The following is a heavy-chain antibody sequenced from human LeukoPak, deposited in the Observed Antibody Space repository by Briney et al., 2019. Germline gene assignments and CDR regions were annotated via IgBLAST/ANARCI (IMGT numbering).Heavy chain of an antibody. CDR2: ISYDGSNK. CDR3: IIVVVPAAGDHAFDI. D-gene: IGHD2-2*01. CDR1: GFTFSSYA. Sequence: GGSLRLSCAASGFTFSSYAMHWVRQAPGKGLEWVAVISYDGSNKYYADSVKGRFTISRDNSKNTLYLQMNSLRAEDTAVYYCIIVVVPAAGDHAFDIWGQGTVVTVSS. J-gene: IGHJ3*02. V-gene: IGHV3-30-3*01.